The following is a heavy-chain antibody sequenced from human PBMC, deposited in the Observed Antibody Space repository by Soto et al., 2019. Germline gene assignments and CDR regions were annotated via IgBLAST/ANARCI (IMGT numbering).Heavy chain of an antibody. J-gene: IGHJ4*02. CDR3: ARDRREYSGYGLFDY. Sequence: PSETLSLTYTVSGGSISSYYWSWIRQPPGKGLEWIGYIYYSGSTNYNPSLKSRVTISVDTSKNQFSLKLSSVTAADTAVYYCARDRREYSGYGLFDYWGQGSLVTVSS. CDR2: IYYSGST. CDR1: GGSISSYY. V-gene: IGHV4-59*01. D-gene: IGHD5-12*01.